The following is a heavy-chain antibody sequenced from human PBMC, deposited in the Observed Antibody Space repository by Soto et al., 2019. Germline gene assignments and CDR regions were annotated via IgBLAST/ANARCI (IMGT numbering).Heavy chain of an antibody. Sequence: VQLHQWGAGLLKTSETLSITCAVYVGSFSGYYWSWIRQPPGKGLKWIGEIKQRGNTKYNPALKSRGTISVHTSKKQCSLKLSSVTAADAAVYYCGSPGHVDYWGQGTLVTVPS. CDR1: VGSFSGYY. J-gene: IGHJ4*02. CDR2: IKQRGNT. V-gene: IGHV4-34*01. CDR3: GSPGHVDY.